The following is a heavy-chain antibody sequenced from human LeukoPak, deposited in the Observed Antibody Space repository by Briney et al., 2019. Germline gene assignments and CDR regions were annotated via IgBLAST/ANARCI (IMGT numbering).Heavy chain of an antibody. V-gene: IGHV4-59*04. CDR2: IYYSGST. CDR3: ARHSRSGYSGYENAFDI. D-gene: IGHD5-12*01. CDR1: GGSISSYY. J-gene: IGHJ3*02. Sequence: SETLSLTCTVSGGSISSYYWSWIRQPPGKGLEWIGYIYYSGSTYYTPSLKSRVTISVDTSKNQFSLKLSSVTAADTAVYYCARHSRSGYSGYENAFDIWGQGTMVTASS.